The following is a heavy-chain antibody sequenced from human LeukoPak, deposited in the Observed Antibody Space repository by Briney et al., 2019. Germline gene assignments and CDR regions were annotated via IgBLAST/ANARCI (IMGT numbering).Heavy chain of an antibody. D-gene: IGHD4-17*01. CDR1: GGSISSYY. V-gene: IGHV4-59*01. Sequence: SETLSLTCTVSGGSISSYYWSWIRQPPGKGLEWIGYIYYSGSTNYNPSLKSRVTISVDTSKNQFSLKLSSVTAADTAVYYCARDIQGGVTTSYNWFDPWGQGTLVTVSS. CDR2: IYYSGST. J-gene: IGHJ5*02. CDR3: ARDIQGGVTTSYNWFDP.